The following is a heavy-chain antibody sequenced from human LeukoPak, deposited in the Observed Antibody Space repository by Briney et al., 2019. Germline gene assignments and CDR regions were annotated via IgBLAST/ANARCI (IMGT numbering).Heavy chain of an antibody. CDR1: GFTFSSYW. CDR3: ARRRCTSTSCFADY. V-gene: IGHV3-7*01. CDR2: IKQDGIER. D-gene: IGHD2-2*01. Sequence: GGSLRLSCAASGFTFSSYWLSWVRQAPGKGLEWVANIKQDGIERYYVDSVKGRFTISRDNAKNSLYLQMNSLRAEDTAVYYCARRRCTSTSCFADYWGQGTLVTVSS. J-gene: IGHJ4*02.